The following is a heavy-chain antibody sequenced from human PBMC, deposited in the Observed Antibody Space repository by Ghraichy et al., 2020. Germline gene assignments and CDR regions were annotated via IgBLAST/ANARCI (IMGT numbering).Heavy chain of an antibody. D-gene: IGHD1-7*01. V-gene: IGHV3-7*03. J-gene: IGHJ4*02. CDR3: ARLNWNYGSYHDY. CDR1: GIRFGSFW. CDR2: IKQDGSEI. Sequence: GGSLRLSFVVSGIRFGSFWMSWVRQAPGKGPEWVANIKQDGSEIYYVDSVRGRFTISRDNAKNSLYLQMNSLTDEDTAVYFCARLNWNYGSYHDYWGQGTLVTVSS.